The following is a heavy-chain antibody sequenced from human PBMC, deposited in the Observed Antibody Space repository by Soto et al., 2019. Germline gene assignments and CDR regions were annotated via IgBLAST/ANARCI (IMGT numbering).Heavy chain of an antibody. J-gene: IGHJ3*02. CDR3: AGTTVTTAFDI. CDR1: GFTFSSYA. V-gene: IGHV3-30-3*01. Sequence: QVQLVESVGGVVQPGRSLRLSCAASGFTFSSYAMHWVGQAPGKGLEWVAVISYDGSNKYYADSVKGRFTISRDNSKNTLYLQMNSLRAEDTAVYYCAGTTVTTAFDIWGQGTMVTVSS. D-gene: IGHD4-17*01. CDR2: ISYDGSNK.